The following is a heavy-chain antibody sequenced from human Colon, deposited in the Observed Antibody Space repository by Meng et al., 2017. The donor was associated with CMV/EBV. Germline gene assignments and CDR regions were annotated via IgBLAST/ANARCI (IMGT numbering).Heavy chain of an antibody. J-gene: IGHJ4*02. CDR1: GGSISSYY. D-gene: IGHD5-18*01. Sequence: QWQLQESGPGLVKPSEPLPLRCTVSGGSISSYYWSWIRQPAGKGLEWIGRIYPSGFPKYKPSLESRVTMSADTSKNQISLKLTSVTAADTAVYYCARAQYTYGYWIFDYWGQGTLVTVSS. V-gene: IGHV4-4*07. CDR3: ARAQYTYGYWIFDY. CDR2: IYPSGFP.